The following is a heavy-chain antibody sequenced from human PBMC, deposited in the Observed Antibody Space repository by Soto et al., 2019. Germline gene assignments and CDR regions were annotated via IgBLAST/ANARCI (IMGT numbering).Heavy chain of an antibody. Sequence: ASVKVSCKASGGTFSTHIINWVRQAPGQGLEWMGGIIPLFGTASYAQKFRDRVSITADGSTYTAYMELSSLRSEDTAVYYCARSDSSGFYLRFWGQGTLVTVSS. CDR2: IIPLFGTA. D-gene: IGHD3-22*01. V-gene: IGHV1-69*13. CDR1: GGTFSTHI. J-gene: IGHJ4*02. CDR3: ARSDSSGFYLRF.